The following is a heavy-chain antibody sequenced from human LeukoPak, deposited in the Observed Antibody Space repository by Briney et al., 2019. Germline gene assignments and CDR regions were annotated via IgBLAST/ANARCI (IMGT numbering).Heavy chain of an antibody. CDR2: ISYSGGT. Sequence: SETLSLTCAVSGGSISSSNWWSWVRQPPGKGLEWIGSISYSGGTAYNPSLRSRVTISVDTSKNQFSLKVNSVTAADTAVYYCAREVEYYDSSGYRPHAFDIWGQGTLVTVSS. J-gene: IGHJ3*02. CDR1: GGSISSSNW. V-gene: IGHV4-4*02. CDR3: AREVEYYDSSGYRPHAFDI. D-gene: IGHD3-22*01.